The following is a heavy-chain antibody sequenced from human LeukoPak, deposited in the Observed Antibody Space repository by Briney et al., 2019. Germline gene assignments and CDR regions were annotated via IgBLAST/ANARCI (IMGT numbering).Heavy chain of an antibody. CDR3: ATQDPVDQSIDY. V-gene: IGHV4-39*01. J-gene: IGHJ4*02. Sequence: SETLSLTCTVSGVSISSSHNYWGWVRQPPGGGLAWIGSIYYTGSTYYNASLKSRVTIFVDTSKNSFSLDLSSVTAADTAVYYCATQDPVDQSIDYWGQGTLVTVSS. CDR1: GVSISSSHNY. D-gene: IGHD3/OR15-3a*01. CDR2: IYYTGST.